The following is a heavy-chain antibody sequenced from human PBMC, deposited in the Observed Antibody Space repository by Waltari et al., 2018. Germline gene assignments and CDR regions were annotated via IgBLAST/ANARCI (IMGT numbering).Heavy chain of an antibody. D-gene: IGHD2-8*01. CDR2: IYYSGST. CDR3: ARHPAMTIMLWYFDL. CDR1: GGSISSSSYY. V-gene: IGHV4-39*01. Sequence: QLQLQESGPGLVKPSETLSLPCTVSGGSISSSSYYWGWIRQPPGKGLEWIGSIYYSGSTYYNPSLKSRVTISGDTSKNQVSLKLSSVTAADTAVYYCARHPAMTIMLWYFDLWGRGTLVTVSS. J-gene: IGHJ2*01.